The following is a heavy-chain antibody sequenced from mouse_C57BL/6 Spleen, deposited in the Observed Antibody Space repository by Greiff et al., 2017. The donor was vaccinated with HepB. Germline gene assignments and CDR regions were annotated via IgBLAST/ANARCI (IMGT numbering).Heavy chain of an antibody. CDR3: ARRDYYYGSRGYAMDY. V-gene: IGHV1-81*01. CDR2: IYPRSGNT. D-gene: IGHD1-1*01. Sequence: VQLQQSGAELARPGASVKLSCKASGYTFTSYGISWVKQRTGQGLEWIGEIYPRSGNTYYNEKFKGKATLTADKSSSTAYMELRSLTSEDSAVYFCARRDYYYGSRGYAMDYWGQGTSVTVSS. J-gene: IGHJ4*01. CDR1: GYTFTSYG.